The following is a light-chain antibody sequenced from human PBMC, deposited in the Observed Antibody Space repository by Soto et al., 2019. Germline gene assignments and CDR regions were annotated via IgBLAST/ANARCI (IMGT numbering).Light chain of an antibody. V-gene: IGLV1-40*01. J-gene: IGLJ2*01. Sequence: QAVLTQPPSVSGAPGQRVTISCTGSSSNIGAVYDVHWYQQLPGTAPKLLIYGNSNRPSGVPDRFSGSKSGTSASLAITGLQAEHEADYYCQSYDSSLSGYVVFGGGTKLTVL. CDR2: GNS. CDR1: SSNIGAVYD. CDR3: QSYDSSLSGYVV.